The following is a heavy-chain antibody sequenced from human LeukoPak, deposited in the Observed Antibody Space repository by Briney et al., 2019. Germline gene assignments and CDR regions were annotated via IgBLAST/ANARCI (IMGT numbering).Heavy chain of an antibody. V-gene: IGHV5-10-1*01. D-gene: IGHD3-22*01. CDR3: AMYYYGSSAPQAFDI. CDR2: IDPSDSYT. Sequence: WESLKISCKGSGYSFTSYWISWVRQMPGKGLEWMGRIDPSDSYTNYSPSFQGHVTISADKSISTAYLQWSSLEASDTAMYYCAMYYYGSSAPQAFDIWGQGTMVTVSS. J-gene: IGHJ3*02. CDR1: GYSFTSYW.